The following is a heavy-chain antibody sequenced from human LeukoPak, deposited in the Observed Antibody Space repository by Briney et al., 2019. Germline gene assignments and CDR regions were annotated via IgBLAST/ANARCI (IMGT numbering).Heavy chain of an antibody. Sequence: GRSLRLSCAASGFTFDDYAMHWVRQAPGKGLEWVSGISWNSGSIGYADSVKGRFTISRDNAKNSLYLQMNSLRAEDTALYYCAKGNYDFWSGPVYWGQGTLVTVPS. CDR2: ISWNSGSI. D-gene: IGHD3-3*01. V-gene: IGHV3-9*01. CDR1: GFTFDDYA. J-gene: IGHJ4*02. CDR3: AKGNYDFWSGPVY.